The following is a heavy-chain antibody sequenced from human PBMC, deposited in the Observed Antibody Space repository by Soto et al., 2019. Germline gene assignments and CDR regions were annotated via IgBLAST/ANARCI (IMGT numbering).Heavy chain of an antibody. D-gene: IGHD7-27*01. J-gene: IGHJ5*02. V-gene: IGHV1-69*13. Sequence: ASVKVSCKASGGTFSSYAISWVRQAPGQGLEWMGGIIPIFDTANYAQKFQGRVTITADESTSTAYMELSSLRSEDTAVYYCARSPAGDSSNWFDPWGQGTLVTVSS. CDR2: IIPIFDTA. CDR3: ARSPAGDSSNWFDP. CDR1: GGTFSSYA.